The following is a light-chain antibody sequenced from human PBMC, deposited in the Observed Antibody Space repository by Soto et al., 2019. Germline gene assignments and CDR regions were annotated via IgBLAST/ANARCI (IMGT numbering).Light chain of an antibody. V-gene: IGLV2-8*01. CDR3: SSYAGNTYFVR. CDR1: SSDVGGSNY. J-gene: IGLJ2*01. Sequence: QSALTQPPSASGSPGQSVTISCTGTSSDVGGSNYVSWYQQHPGKAPKLMIYEVNKRPSGVPDRFSGSKSGNTASLTVSRLQAEDEADYYCSSYAGNTYFVRFGGGTKVTVL. CDR2: EVN.